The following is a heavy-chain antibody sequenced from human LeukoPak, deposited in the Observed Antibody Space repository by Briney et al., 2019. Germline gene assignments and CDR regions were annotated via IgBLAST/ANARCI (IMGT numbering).Heavy chain of an antibody. CDR3: AKAELGVDTFFDY. V-gene: IGHV3-23*01. CDR1: GFTFSDYA. J-gene: IGHJ4*02. D-gene: IGHD3-3*01. CDR2: LSGSGAGT. Sequence: GGSLRLSCAASGFTFSDYALGWVRQAPGRGLEWVATLSGSGAGTYYSDSVQGRFTISRDNSTRTLFLQMNSLRAEDTAFYYCAKAELGVDTFFDYWGQGTLVTVSS.